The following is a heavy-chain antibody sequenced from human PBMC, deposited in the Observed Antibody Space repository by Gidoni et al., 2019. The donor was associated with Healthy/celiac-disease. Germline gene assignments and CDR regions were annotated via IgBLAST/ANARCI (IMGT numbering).Heavy chain of an antibody. V-gene: IGHV3-23*01. CDR2: ISGSGGST. J-gene: IGHJ5*02. CDR3: ATPYSSLSWFDP. D-gene: IGHD6-19*01. CDR1: GFPFSSYA. Sequence: EVQLLESGGGLVQPGGSLRLSCSASGFPFSSYAMSWVRQAPGKGLEWVSAISGSGGSTYYADSVKGRFTISRDNAKNTLYLQMNSLRAEDTAVYYCATPYSSLSWFDPWGQGTLVTVSS.